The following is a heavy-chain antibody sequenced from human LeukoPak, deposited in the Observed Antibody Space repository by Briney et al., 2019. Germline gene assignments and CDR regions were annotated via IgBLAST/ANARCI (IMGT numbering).Heavy chain of an antibody. CDR1: GFTFSNVW. V-gene: IGHV3-15*01. CDR3: TTLDQRRPTRDY. CDR2: IKSKTDGGTS. Sequence: GGSLRLSCAASGFTFSNVWMYWVRQAPGKGLEWVGRIKSKTDGGTSDYAAPVKGRFSISRDDSKNTLYLQMNSLKIEDTAVYYCTTLDQRRPTRDYWGQGTLVTVSS. J-gene: IGHJ4*02.